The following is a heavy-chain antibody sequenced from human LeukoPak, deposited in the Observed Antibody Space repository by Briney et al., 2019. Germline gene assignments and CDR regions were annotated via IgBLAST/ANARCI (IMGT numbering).Heavy chain of an antibody. V-gene: IGHV3-21*01. CDR1: GFPFTSYT. CDR2: ISTSGTYA. CDR3: AREGSSEEFDY. Sequence: GGSLRLSCAASGFPFTSYTMNWIRQAPGKGREWVASISTSGTYAYYADSVKGRFTVSRDNAKNSLYLQMNSLRAEDTAVYYCAREGSSEEFDYWGQGTLVTVSS. D-gene: IGHD6-19*01. J-gene: IGHJ4*02.